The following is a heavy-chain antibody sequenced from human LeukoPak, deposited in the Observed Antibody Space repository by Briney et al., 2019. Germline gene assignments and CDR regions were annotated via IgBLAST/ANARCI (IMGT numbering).Heavy chain of an antibody. D-gene: IGHD3-10*01. CDR2: IYYSGRT. CDR3: ARDSLRYGSGRLPDY. Sequence: SETLSLTCTVSGGSISSYYWSWIRQPPGRGLEWIGYIYYSGRTNYNPSLKSRVTISVDTSKNQFSLKLSSVTAADTAVYYCARDSLRYGSGRLPDYWGQGTLVTVSS. CDR1: GGSISSYY. J-gene: IGHJ4*02. V-gene: IGHV4-59*01.